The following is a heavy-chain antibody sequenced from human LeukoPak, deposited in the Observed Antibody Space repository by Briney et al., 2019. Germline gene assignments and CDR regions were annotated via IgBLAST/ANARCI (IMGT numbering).Heavy chain of an antibody. Sequence: ASVKVSCKASGYTFTSYGISWVRQAPGQGLEWMGWISPYNGNTNYAQTIQDRVTMTTDTSTSTAYMELSSLRSEDTAVYYCARAGSSPWYYYYGMDVWGQGTTVTVSS. J-gene: IGHJ6*02. V-gene: IGHV1-18*01. CDR1: GYTFTSYG. CDR2: ISPYNGNT. CDR3: ARAGSSPWYYYYGMDV. D-gene: IGHD6-6*01.